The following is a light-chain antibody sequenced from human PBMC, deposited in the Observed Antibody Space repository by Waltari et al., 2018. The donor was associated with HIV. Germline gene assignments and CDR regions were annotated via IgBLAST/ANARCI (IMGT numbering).Light chain of an antibody. CDR2: GAS. V-gene: IGKV3-15*01. J-gene: IGKJ4*01. CDR1: QSVSNR. CDR3: QQYSNWPLT. Sequence: EIVMAQSPATLSVSPGETATVSCRASQSVSNRLAWYQQKPGQAPRLLIYGASTRATGIAARFSGSGSGTDFTLTISSLQSEDFAVYYCQQYSNWPLTFGGGTKVEI.